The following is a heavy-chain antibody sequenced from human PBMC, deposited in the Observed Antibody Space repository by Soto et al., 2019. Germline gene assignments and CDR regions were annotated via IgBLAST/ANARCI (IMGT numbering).Heavy chain of an antibody. V-gene: IGHV4-4*07. CDR2: IYTTGST. J-gene: IGHJ5*02. CDR1: GGSISGYY. D-gene: IGHD2-21*01. Sequence: SETLSLTCSVSGGSISGYYWSWIRQSAGKGLEWIGRIYTTGSTMYNPSLRSRVTMSIDTSKNQFSLRLTSVTAADTAVYYCARLEGCISPRVEPSGQGTLVTVSS. CDR3: ARLEGCISPRVEP.